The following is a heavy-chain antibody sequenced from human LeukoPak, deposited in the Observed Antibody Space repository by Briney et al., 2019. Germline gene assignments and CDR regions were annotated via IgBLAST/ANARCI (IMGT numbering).Heavy chain of an antibody. CDR2: ISSSSSYI. V-gene: IGHV3-21*01. CDR3: ASGRGFGELLWPH. Sequence: GGSLRLSCAASGFPFSSYSMNWVRQAPGKGLGWVSSISSSSSYIYYADSVQGRFTISRDNAKNSLYLQMNSLRAEDTAVYYCASGRGFGELLWPHWGQGTLVTVSS. J-gene: IGHJ4*02. D-gene: IGHD3-10*01. CDR1: GFPFSSYS.